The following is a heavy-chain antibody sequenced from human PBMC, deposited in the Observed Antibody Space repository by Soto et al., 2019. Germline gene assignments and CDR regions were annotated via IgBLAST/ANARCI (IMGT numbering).Heavy chain of an antibody. D-gene: IGHD3-10*01. V-gene: IGHV2-5*02. CDR2: IYWDDGK. CDR1: GFSLSTSGVG. J-gene: IGHJ4*02. Sequence: QITLKESDPTLVKPTQTLTLTCTFSGFSLSTSGVGVGWIRQPPGKALEWLTVIYWDDGKRYRPSLKSRLTITKDTSKNQVVLIMTNMDPVDTATYYCARYNYYGSTNLDYWGQGTLVTVSS. CDR3: ARYNYYGSTNLDY.